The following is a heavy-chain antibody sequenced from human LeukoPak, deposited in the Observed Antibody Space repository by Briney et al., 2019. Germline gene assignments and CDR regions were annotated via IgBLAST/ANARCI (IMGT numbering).Heavy chain of an antibody. CDR2: INPSGGST. Sequence: ASVKVSCKASGYTFTSHYMHWVRQAPGQGLEWMGIINPSGGSTSYAQKFQGRVTMTRDTSTSTVYMELSSLRSEDTAVYYCAREGKGYYDSSGYRAWGQGTLVTVSS. J-gene: IGHJ5*02. V-gene: IGHV1-46*01. D-gene: IGHD3-22*01. CDR3: AREGKGYYDSSGYRA. CDR1: GYTFTSHY.